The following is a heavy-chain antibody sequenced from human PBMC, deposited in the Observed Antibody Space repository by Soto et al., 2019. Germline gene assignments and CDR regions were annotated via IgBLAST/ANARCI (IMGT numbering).Heavy chain of an antibody. Sequence: QVQLVESGGGVVQPGRSLRLSGAASGFTFSGYGMHWVRPAPGTGLEWVAVIWFDGNTEAYADSVKGRFIISGDHSQNTLFLQMNSLRVEDTAVDYCGGRNYWGRGTLVTFSS. CDR1: GFTFSGYG. J-gene: IGHJ4*02. V-gene: IGHV3-33*03. CDR2: IWFDGNTE. CDR3: GGRNY.